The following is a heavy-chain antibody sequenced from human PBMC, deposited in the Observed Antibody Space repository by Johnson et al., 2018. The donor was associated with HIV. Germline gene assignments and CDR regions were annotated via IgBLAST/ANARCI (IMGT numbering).Heavy chain of an antibody. CDR1: GFTFSNAW. CDR2: IKSKTDGGTT. D-gene: IGHD7-27*01. Sequence: MLLVESGGGVVRPGGSLRLSCAASGFTFSNAWMSWVRQAPGKGLEWVGRIKSKTDGGTTDYAAPVKGRFTISRDNAKNSLYLQMNSLRAEDTAVYYCASELGSRLDAFDIWDQGTMVTVSS. CDR3: ASELGSRLDAFDI. J-gene: IGHJ3*02. V-gene: IGHV3-15*01.